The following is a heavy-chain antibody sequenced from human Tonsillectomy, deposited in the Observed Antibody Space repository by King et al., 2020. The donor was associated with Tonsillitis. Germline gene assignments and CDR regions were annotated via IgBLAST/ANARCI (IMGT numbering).Heavy chain of an antibody. CDR1: GFTFSSYW. J-gene: IGHJ4*02. CDR2: INSDGSSA. V-gene: IGHV3-74*03. CDR3: AREVDYSGSFPFFDY. Sequence: EVQLVESGGGLVQSGGSLRLSCAASGFTFSSYWMHWVRQVPGKGLVWVSRINSDGSSATYADSVKGRFTLSRDNAKNTLYLQMNSLRVEDTAIYYCAREVDYSGSFPFFDYWGQGTLVTVSS. D-gene: IGHD1-26*01.